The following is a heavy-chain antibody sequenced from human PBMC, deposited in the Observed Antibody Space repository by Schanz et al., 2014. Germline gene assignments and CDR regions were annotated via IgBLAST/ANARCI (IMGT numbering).Heavy chain of an antibody. J-gene: IGHJ4*02. CDR2: ISPYNGNT. CDR1: GYTFTNYG. D-gene: IGHD2-21*01. Sequence: QVQLVQSGAEVKKPGATVKVSCETSGYTFTNYGVSWVRQAPGQGLEWVAWISPYNGNTAYAQNLKGRVRMTTDTSTATAYMELRSLTSDDTAVYYCAKGQLLSYYFDYWGQGTLVTVSS. V-gene: IGHV1-18*01. CDR3: AKGQLLSYYFDY.